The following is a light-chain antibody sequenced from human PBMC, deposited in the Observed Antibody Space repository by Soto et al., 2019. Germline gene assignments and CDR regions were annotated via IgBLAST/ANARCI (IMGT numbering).Light chain of an antibody. CDR1: SSDVGSYNL. CDR3: SSYTSSSTRV. Sequence: QSALTQPASVSGSPGQSITISCTGTSSDVGSYNLVSWYQQHPGKAPILMIYEVSNRPSGVSNRFSGSKSDNTASLTISGLQAEDEADYYCSSYTSSSTRVFGTGTKVTVL. V-gene: IGLV2-14*02. J-gene: IGLJ1*01. CDR2: EVS.